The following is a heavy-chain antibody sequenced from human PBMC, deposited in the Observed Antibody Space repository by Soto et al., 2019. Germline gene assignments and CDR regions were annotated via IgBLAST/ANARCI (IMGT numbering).Heavy chain of an antibody. V-gene: IGHV1-46*01. J-gene: IGHJ6*02. CDR2: INPSGGST. CDR3: AREAPDTAMVAVDYYYYGMDV. Sequence: QVQLVQSGAEVKKPGASVKVSCKASGYTFTSYYMHWVRQAPGQGLEWMGIINPSGGSTSYAQKFQGRVTMTRDTSMSTVYMELSSLRSEDTAVYYCAREAPDTAMVAVDYYYYGMDVWGQGTTVTVSS. CDR1: GYTFTSYY. D-gene: IGHD5-18*01.